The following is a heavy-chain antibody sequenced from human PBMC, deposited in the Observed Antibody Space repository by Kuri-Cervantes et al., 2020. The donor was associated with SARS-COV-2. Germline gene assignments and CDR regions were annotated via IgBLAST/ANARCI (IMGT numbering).Heavy chain of an antibody. CDR1: GGSISSSSYY. CDR3: ASGEGVVVPAEEAWFDY. CDR2: IYYSGST. V-gene: IGHV4-39*07. Sequence: GSLRLSCTVSGGSISSSSYYWGWIRQPPGKGLEWIGSIYYSGSTYYNPSLKSRVTISVDTSKNQFSLKLSSVTAADTAVYYCASGEGVVVPAEEAWFDYWGQGTLVTVSS. D-gene: IGHD2-2*01. J-gene: IGHJ4*02.